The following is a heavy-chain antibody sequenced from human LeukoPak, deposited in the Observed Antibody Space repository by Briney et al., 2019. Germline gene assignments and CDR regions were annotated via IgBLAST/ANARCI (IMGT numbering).Heavy chain of an antibody. Sequence: GESLQISCKNSGSSFTTYWIAWVRQLPGKGLEWMGIIYPGDSDTRYSPSFQGQVTISADKSINTAYLQWSSLKASDTAMYYCARQSTMSSPFDYWGQGTLVTVSS. V-gene: IGHV5-51*01. CDR1: GSSFTTYW. CDR3: ARQSTMSSPFDY. D-gene: IGHD3-10*02. CDR2: IYPGDSDT. J-gene: IGHJ4*02.